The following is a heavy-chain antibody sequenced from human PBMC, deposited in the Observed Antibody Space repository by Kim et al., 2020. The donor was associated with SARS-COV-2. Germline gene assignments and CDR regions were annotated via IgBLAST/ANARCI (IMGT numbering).Heavy chain of an antibody. J-gene: IGHJ6*02. CDR1: GYTFTSYG. Sequence: ASVKVSCNASGYTFTSYGISWVRQAPGQGLEWMGWISAYNGNTNYAQKLQGRVTMTTDTSTSTAYMELRSLRSDDTAVYYCAREGSTAMVTYYYYGMDVWGQGTTVTVSS. D-gene: IGHD5-18*01. CDR3: AREGSTAMVTYYYYGMDV. CDR2: ISAYNGNT. V-gene: IGHV1-18*01.